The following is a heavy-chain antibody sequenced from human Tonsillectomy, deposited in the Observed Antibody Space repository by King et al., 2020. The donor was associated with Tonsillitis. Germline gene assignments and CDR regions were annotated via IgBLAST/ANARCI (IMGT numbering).Heavy chain of an antibody. CDR3: ARDTGGWRTFDF. V-gene: IGHV1-2*06. CDR2: INPDSGGA. CDR1: GYSFTDYS. D-gene: IGHD6-19*01. Sequence: LVQSGAEVKKPGASVKVSCQASGYSFTDYSIHWVRQAPGQGLEWMGRINPDSGGADYALRFEGRVTMTRDTSIRSAYLELSSLRSDDTALYFCARDTGGWRTFDFWGQGTLVTVSS. J-gene: IGHJ4*02.